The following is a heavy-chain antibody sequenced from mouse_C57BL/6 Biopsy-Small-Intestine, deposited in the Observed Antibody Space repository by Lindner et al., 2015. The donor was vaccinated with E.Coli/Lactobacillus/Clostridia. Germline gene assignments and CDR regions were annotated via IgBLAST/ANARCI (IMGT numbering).Heavy chain of an antibody. J-gene: IGHJ1*03. CDR2: TFYSGVT. CDR1: GFSINSDCY. CDR3: ARYYYSGSHWYFDV. Sequence: EVQLQESGPSLVRPSQTLSLTCTVTGFSINSDCYWIWIRQFPGNKLEYIGYTFYSGVTYYNPSLESRTYITRDTSKNQFSLKLSSVTTEDTATYYCARYYYSGSHWYFDVWGTGTTVTVSS. D-gene: IGHD1-1*01. V-gene: IGHV3-3*01.